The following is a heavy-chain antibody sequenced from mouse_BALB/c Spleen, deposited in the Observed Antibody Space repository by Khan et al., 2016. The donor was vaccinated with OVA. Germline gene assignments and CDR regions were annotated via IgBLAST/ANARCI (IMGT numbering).Heavy chain of an antibody. V-gene: IGHV1-20*02. Sequence: EVQLQESGPELVKPGASVKISCKASGYSFTGYFMNWVMQSHGKSLEWIGRINPHIGETFSNPKFKVKITLPAAESSRTAHMELRSLASEASAVYYCARSHGSDFDYWGQGTSLTVSS. J-gene: IGHJ2*02. CDR2: INPHIGET. CDR1: GYSFTGYF. D-gene: IGHD1-1*01. CDR3: ARSHGSDFDY.